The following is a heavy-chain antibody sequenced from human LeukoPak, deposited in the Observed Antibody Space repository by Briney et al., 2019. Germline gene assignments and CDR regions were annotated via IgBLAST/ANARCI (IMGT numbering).Heavy chain of an antibody. Sequence: SETLSLTCTVSGGSISSSSYYWGWIRQPPGKGLEWIGSIYYSGSTYYSPSLKSRVTISVDTSKNQFSLRLSSVTAADTAVYYCARYKANVLLWFGELGTGDFDYWGQGTLVTVSS. CDR1: GGSISSSSYY. J-gene: IGHJ4*02. D-gene: IGHD3-10*01. V-gene: IGHV4-39*07. CDR2: IYYSGST. CDR3: ARYKANVLLWFGELGTGDFDY.